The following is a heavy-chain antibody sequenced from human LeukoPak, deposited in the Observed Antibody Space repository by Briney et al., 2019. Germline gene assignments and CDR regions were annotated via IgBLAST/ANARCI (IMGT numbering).Heavy chain of an antibody. J-gene: IGHJ4*02. D-gene: IGHD6-13*01. V-gene: IGHV4-39*01. CDR1: GESFVGYY. CDR2: IYYSGST. CDR3: ARGRLGYSSSWYTVPSLGY. Sequence: SETLSLTCAVYGESFVGYYWGWIRQPPGKGLEWIGSIYYSGSTYYNPSLKSRVTISVDTSKNLFSLKLCSVTAADTAVYYCARGRLGYSSSWYTVPSLGYWGQGTLVTVSS.